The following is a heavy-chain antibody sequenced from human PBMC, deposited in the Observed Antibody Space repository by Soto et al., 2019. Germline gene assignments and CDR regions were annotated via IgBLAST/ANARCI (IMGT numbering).Heavy chain of an antibody. V-gene: IGHV3-64*01. D-gene: IGHD5-12*01. Sequence: GSLRLSCAASGFTFSSYAMHWVRQAPGKGLEYVSVISSNGGSTYYANSVKGRFTISRDNSKNTLYLQMGSLRAEDMAVYYCARTSGYAFDYWGQG. J-gene: IGHJ4*02. CDR1: GFTFSSYA. CDR2: ISSNGGST. CDR3: ARTSGYAFDY.